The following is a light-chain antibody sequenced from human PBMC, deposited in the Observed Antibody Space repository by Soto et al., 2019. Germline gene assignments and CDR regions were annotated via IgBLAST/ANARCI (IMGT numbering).Light chain of an antibody. CDR1: SSDVGSYNL. CDR3: CSYAGSHYV. Sequence: QSALPQPASVSGSPGQSITISCTGTSSDVGSYNLVSWYQQHPGKAPKLMIYEGSKRPSGVSNRFSGSKSGNTASLTISGLQAEDEADYYCCSYAGSHYVFGTGTKVTVL. CDR2: EGS. V-gene: IGLV2-23*01. J-gene: IGLJ1*01.